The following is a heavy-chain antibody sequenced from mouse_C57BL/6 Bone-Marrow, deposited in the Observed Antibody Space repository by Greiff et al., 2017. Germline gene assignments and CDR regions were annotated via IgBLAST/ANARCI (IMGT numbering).Heavy chain of an antibody. V-gene: IGHV1-64*01. CDR1: GYTFTNYW. CDR3: ARSYDYDDYTMDY. J-gene: IGHJ4*01. Sequence: QVQLQQPGAELVKPGASVKLSCKASGYTFTNYWMHWEKQRPGQGLEWIGMMHPNGGSPDYNEKFKSEATLSVDKSSRTAYMELSSLTSEDSAVYYCARSYDYDDYTMDYWGQGTSVTVSS. CDR2: MHPNGGSP. D-gene: IGHD2-4*01.